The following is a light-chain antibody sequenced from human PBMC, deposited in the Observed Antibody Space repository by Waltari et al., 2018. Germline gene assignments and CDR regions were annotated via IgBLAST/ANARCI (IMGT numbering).Light chain of an antibody. Sequence: SYELTQPPSVSVSPGQTARITCSGDALPKQYAFWYQQKPGQAPVLIIDKDTQRPSGIPERFSGSSSVTTVTMTISGVQAEDEADYYCLSADSSGTSKVFGGGTKLTVL. CDR1: ALPKQY. CDR2: KDT. CDR3: LSADSSGTSKV. V-gene: IGLV3-25*03. J-gene: IGLJ3*02.